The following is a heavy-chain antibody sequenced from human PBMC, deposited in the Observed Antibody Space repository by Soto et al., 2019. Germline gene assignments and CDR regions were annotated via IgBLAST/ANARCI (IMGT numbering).Heavy chain of an antibody. J-gene: IGHJ3*02. CDR1: GGSFSGYY. Sequence: SETLSLTCAVYGGSFSGYYWSWIRQPPGKGLEWIGEINHSVSTYYNPSLKSRVTISVDTSKIQFSLKLSSVTAADTAVYYCARLGVVVVAATPGAFGIWGQGTMVTVSS. CDR2: INHSVST. V-gene: IGHV4-34*01. CDR3: ARLGVVVVAATPGAFGI. D-gene: IGHD2-15*01.